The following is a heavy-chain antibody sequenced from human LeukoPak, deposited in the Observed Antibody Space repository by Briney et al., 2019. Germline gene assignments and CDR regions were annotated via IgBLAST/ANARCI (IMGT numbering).Heavy chain of an antibody. Sequence: GGSLRLSCAASGFTFINYAMTWVRQAPGEGLEWVSTICGSGGTTYYADSVKGRFTIFSDTSRNTLSLQMNSLRAEDTAVYYCAKGGSFYDSSGYADYWGQGTLVTVSS. CDR3: AKGGSFYDSSGYADY. D-gene: IGHD3-22*01. CDR2: ICGSGGTT. CDR1: GFTFINYA. V-gene: IGHV3-23*01. J-gene: IGHJ4*02.